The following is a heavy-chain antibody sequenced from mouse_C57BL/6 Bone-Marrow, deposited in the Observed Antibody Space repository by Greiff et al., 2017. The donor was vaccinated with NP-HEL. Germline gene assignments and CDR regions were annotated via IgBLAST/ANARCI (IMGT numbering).Heavy chain of an antibody. J-gene: IGHJ2*01. CDR2: IDPENGDT. CDR3: TTYYSNSL. D-gene: IGHD2-5*01. V-gene: IGHV14-4*01. CDR1: GFNIKDDY. Sequence: EVKLMESGAELVRPGASVKLSCTASGFNIKDDYMHWVKQRPEQGLEWIGWIDPENGDTEYASKFQGKATITADTSSNTAYLQLSSLTSEDTAVYYCTTYYSNSLGGQGTTLTVSS.